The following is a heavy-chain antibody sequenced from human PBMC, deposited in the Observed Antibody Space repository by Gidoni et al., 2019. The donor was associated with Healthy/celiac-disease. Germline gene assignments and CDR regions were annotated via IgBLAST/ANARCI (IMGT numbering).Heavy chain of an antibody. D-gene: IGHD6-19*01. CDR3: ARRNSSGWYFYYYGMDV. CDR2: IYYSGST. V-gene: IGHV4-39*01. J-gene: IGHJ6*02. CDR1: GGSISSSSYY. Sequence: QLQLQESGPGLVKPSETLSLTCTVSGGSISSSSYYWGWIRQPPGKGLEWIGSIYYSGSTYYNPSLKSRVTISVDTSKNQFSLKLSSVTAADTAVYYCARRNSSGWYFYYYGMDVWGQGTTVTVSS.